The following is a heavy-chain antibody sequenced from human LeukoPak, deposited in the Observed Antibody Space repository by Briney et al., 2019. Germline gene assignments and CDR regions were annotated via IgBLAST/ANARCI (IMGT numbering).Heavy chain of an antibody. V-gene: IGHV3-74*01. D-gene: IGHD7-27*01. Sequence: GGSLRLSCAASGFTFSSYAMSWVRQAPGKGLVWVSRINSDGSSTSYADSVKGRFTISRDNAKNTLYLQMNSLRAEDTAVYYCARVYDVNWGGFDYWGQGTLVTVSS. CDR3: ARVYDVNWGGFDY. CDR2: INSDGSST. CDR1: GFTFSSYA. J-gene: IGHJ4*02.